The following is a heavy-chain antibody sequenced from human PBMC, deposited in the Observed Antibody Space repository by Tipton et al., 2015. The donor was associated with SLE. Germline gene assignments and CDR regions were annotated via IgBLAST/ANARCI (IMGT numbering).Heavy chain of an antibody. Sequence: TLSLTCTVPGDSISSSNYYWGWIRQPPGKGLEWIGAIYHTATTYYNPSLKSRVTMSVDTSKNELSLKLTSVTAADTAVYFCSRLARYDPGGYYTIGLDPWGQGTRVTVSS. CDR1: GDSISSSNYY. V-gene: IGHV4-39*01. CDR2: IYHTATT. D-gene: IGHD3-22*01. J-gene: IGHJ5*02. CDR3: SRLARYDPGGYYTIGLDP.